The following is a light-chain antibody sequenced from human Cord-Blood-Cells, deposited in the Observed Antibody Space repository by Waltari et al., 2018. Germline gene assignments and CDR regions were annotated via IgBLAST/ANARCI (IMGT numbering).Light chain of an antibody. J-gene: IGKJ2*01. CDR3: QQSYSTPPYT. Sequence: IQMTQSPSSLSASVGDRVTITCRASQSISSYLNWYQQKPGKAPKLLIHAASSLQSGVPSKVSGSRAGTEFPLTISSLQPEDCATYYRQQSYSTPPYTFGQGTKVEIK. CDR2: AAS. V-gene: IGKV1-39*01. CDR1: QSISSY.